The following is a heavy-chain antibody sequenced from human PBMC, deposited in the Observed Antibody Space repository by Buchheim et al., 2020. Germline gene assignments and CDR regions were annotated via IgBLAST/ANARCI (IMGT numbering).Heavy chain of an antibody. CDR1: EFTFTNAW. V-gene: IGHV3-11*04. J-gene: IGHJ4*02. D-gene: IGHD5-12*01. CDR2: ISSSGSSR. CDR3: ARYNGYSDY. Sequence: VQLVESGGDLVKPGESLRLSCAASEFTFTNAWMSWIRQAPGKGLEWLSYISSSGSSRYYADSVKGRFTISRDNAKNSLFLQMNSLRAEDTAVYYCARYNGYSDYWGQGTL.